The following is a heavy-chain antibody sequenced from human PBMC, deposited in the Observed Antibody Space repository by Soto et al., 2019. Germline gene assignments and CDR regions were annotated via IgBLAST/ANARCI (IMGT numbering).Heavy chain of an antibody. Sequence: EVQLVESGGGLVQPGRSLRLSCTTSGFTFGDYGMSWFRQAPGKGLEWVGFIRSKAYGGTADYAASVKGRFTISRDDSKSIAYLQMNSLKTDDTAVYYCTREQLHKWLGGLDSWGQGTVVTVSS. J-gene: IGHJ4*02. CDR1: GFTFGDYG. CDR3: TREQLHKWLGGLDS. CDR2: IRSKAYGGTA. V-gene: IGHV3-49*03. D-gene: IGHD6-19*01.